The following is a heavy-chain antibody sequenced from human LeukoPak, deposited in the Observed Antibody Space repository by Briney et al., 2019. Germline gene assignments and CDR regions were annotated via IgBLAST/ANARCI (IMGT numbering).Heavy chain of an antibody. J-gene: IGHJ4*02. CDR2: IRYDGSNK. CDR1: GFTFSSYG. CDR3: AKDFLNYGSGSYHGY. D-gene: IGHD3-10*01. Sequence: PGGSLRLSCAASGFTFSSYGMHWVRQAPGKGLEWVAFIRYDGSNKYYADSVKGRFTTSRDNSKNTLYLQMNSLRAEDTAVYYCAKDFLNYGSGSYHGYWGQGTLVIVSS. V-gene: IGHV3-30*02.